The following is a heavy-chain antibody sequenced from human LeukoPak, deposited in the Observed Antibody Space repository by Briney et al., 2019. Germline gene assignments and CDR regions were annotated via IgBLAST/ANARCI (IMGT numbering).Heavy chain of an antibody. J-gene: IGHJ5*02. D-gene: IGHD1-14*01. Sequence: GGSLGLSCAASGFTFSTFEMNWVRQAPGKGLEWISYISSSGSTIYYADSVKGRFTISRDNAKNSLYLQMNSLRAEDTAVYYCVRDGRSAWFDPWGQGTLVTVSS. V-gene: IGHV3-48*03. CDR2: ISSSGSTI. CDR3: VRDGRSAWFDP. CDR1: GFTFSTFE.